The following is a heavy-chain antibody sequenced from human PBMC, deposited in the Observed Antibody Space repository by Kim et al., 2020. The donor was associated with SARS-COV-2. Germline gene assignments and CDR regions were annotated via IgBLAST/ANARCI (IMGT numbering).Heavy chain of an antibody. D-gene: IGHD2-2*01. V-gene: IGHV4-30-4*01. J-gene: IGHJ4*01. CDR2: ICYSGST. CDR3: ARFQQSGIPSAMSFDY. Sequence: SETLSLTCTVYGGSISSGYYCWSWIRQPPGKGLDWVSYICYSGSTNYTPTLKIRVTISIATSQNHFSLKLGTVTAADAAEYYCARFQQSGIPSAMSFDY. CDR1: GGSISSGYYC.